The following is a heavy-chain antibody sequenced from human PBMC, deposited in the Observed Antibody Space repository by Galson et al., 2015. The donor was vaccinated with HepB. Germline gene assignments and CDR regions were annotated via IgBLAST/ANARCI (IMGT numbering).Heavy chain of an antibody. Sequence: LRLSCAASGFSFSSYGMHWVRQAPDKGLEWVSFIRYDGTNEYYADSVKGRFTISRDNSKNTLYLQMNSLRAEDTAVYYCAKESTVTTKNWFDPWGQGTLVTVSS. CDR1: GFSFSSYG. D-gene: IGHD4-17*01. CDR2: IRYDGTNE. V-gene: IGHV3-30*02. CDR3: AKESTVTTKNWFDP. J-gene: IGHJ5*02.